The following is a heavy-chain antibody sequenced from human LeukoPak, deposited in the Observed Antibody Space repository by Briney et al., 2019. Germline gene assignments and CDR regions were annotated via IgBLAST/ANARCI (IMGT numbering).Heavy chain of an antibody. CDR2: INPIGGST. D-gene: IGHD3-22*01. CDR3: ARQGLGSGYLGPLNAFDI. J-gene: IGHJ3*02. CDR1: GYTFTSYY. Sequence: ASVKISCKASGYTFTSYYMHWVRQAPGQGLEWMGIINPIGGSTSYAQKFQGRVTMTRDTSTSTVYMELSSLRSEDTAVYYCARQGLGSGYLGPLNAFDIWGRGTMVTVSS. V-gene: IGHV1-46*01.